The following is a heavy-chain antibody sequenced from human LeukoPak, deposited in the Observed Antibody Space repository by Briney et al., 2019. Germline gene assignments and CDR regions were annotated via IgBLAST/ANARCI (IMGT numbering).Heavy chain of an antibody. Sequence: SETRSLTCTVSGGSISSHYWGWIRQPPGKGLEWIGYISYSGTTNYNTSLKSRVTISVDTPKNQFSLTLSSVTAADTAVYYCVRAPGGYSYGALYYFDCWGQGTLVTVSS. CDR1: GGSISSHY. V-gene: IGHV4-59*11. CDR3: VRAPGGYSYGALYYFDC. J-gene: IGHJ4*02. CDR2: ISYSGTT. D-gene: IGHD5-18*01.